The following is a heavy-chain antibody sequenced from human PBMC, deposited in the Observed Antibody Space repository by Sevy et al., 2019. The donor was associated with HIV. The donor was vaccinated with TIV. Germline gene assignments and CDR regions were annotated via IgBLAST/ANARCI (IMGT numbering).Heavy chain of an antibody. D-gene: IGHD3-16*01. CDR3: ARDLPHLLPWELSRGSDS. CDR1: GFTLSNYA. Sequence: GGSLRLSCAASGFTLSNYAVHWVRQAPGKGLEWVALISHDEIVRDYADSVKGRFTISRDNSKNTVYLQMNSLRADDTAVYYCARDLPHLLPWELSRGSDSWGQGTLVTVSS. CDR2: ISHDEIVR. V-gene: IGHV3-30*04. J-gene: IGHJ4*02.